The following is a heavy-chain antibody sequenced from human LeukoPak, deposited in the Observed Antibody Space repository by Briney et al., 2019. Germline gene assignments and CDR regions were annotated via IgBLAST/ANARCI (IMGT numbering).Heavy chain of an antibody. V-gene: IGHV3-20*04. J-gene: IGHJ3*02. D-gene: IGHD6-6*01. CDR1: GFTFDDYG. CDR2: INRNGGST. CDR3: ARVRGSSSPFDAFDI. Sequence: GGSLRLSCAASGFTFDDYGMSWVRQAPGKGRGWVSGINRNGGSTGYAAPVKGRFTISRDNAKNSPYLQLNRLRAEDTALYYCARVRGSSSPFDAFDIWGQGTMVTVSS.